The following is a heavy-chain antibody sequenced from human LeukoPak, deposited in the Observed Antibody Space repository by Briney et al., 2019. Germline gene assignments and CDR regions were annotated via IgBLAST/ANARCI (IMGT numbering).Heavy chain of an antibody. V-gene: IGHV3-7*04. CDR2: IKQDGSEK. D-gene: IGHD6-19*01. CDR3: ARVPDYSSGWVFDY. J-gene: IGHJ4*02. CDR1: GFTFSSYW. Sequence: GGSLRLSCAASGFTFSSYWMSWVRQAPGKGLEWVANIKQDGSEKNYADSVKGRFTISRDNAKNSLYLQMNSLRAEDTAVFFCARVPDYSSGWVFDYWGQGTLVTVSS.